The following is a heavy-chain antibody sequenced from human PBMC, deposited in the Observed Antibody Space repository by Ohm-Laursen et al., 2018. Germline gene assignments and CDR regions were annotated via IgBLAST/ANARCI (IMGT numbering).Heavy chain of an antibody. V-gene: IGHV3-21*01. CDR1: GFTFSSYW. D-gene: IGHD2-21*02. Sequence: SLRLSCAASGFTFSSYWMSWVRQAPGKGLEWVSSISSTSTYMYYADSVKGRFTISRDNAKNSLYLQMNSLRAEDTAVYYCARDVVVTTMDWYFDLWGRGTLVIVSS. CDR3: ARDVVVTTMDWYFDL. J-gene: IGHJ2*01. CDR2: ISSTSTYM.